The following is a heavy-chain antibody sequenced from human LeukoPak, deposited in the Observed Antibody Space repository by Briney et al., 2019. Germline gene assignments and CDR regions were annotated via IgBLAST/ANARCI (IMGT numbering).Heavy chain of an antibody. CDR3: ARGAYTYVY. J-gene: IGHJ4*02. D-gene: IGHD5-18*01. Sequence: PGGSLRLSCAASGFTFSSYWMSWVRQAPGKGLEWVANMNQDGSGKYYVDSAKGRFTISRDNAKNSLYLQMNSLRAGDTAAYYCARGAYTYVYWGQGTLVTVSS. CDR1: GFTFSSYW. CDR2: MNQDGSGK. V-gene: IGHV3-7*05.